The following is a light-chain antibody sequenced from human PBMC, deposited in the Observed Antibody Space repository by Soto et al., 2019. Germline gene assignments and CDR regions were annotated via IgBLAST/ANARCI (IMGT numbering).Light chain of an antibody. CDR2: DAS. CDR3: QQYQSYPWT. Sequence: DIQMTQSPSSLSASVGDRVTITCRTSQSISIYLNWYQHKPGIAPKILIHDASSLESGVPSRFSGSGSGTEFTLTINRLQPDDSETYYCQQYQSYPWTFGQGTKVDIK. V-gene: IGKV1-5*01. CDR1: QSISIY. J-gene: IGKJ1*01.